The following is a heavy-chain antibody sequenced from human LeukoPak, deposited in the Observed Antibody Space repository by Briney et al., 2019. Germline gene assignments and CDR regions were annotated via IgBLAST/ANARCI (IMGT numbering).Heavy chain of an antibody. CDR3: ARDQRSGDYWFDL. CDR2: IYYTGST. V-gene: IGHV4-59*01. Sequence: PSETLSLTCTVSGGSISSYYWSWIRQPPGKGLEWIGYIYYTGSTNYNPSLKSRVTISVDTSKNQFSLKLSSVTAADTAVYYCARDQRSGDYWFDLWGQGTLVTVSS. D-gene: IGHD4-17*01. J-gene: IGHJ5*02. CDR1: GGSISSYY.